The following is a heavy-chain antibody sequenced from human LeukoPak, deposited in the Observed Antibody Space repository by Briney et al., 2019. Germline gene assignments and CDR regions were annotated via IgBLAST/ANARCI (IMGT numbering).Heavy chain of an antibody. CDR1: GYSFTSYW. CDR2: IYPGDSDT. V-gene: IGHV5-51*01. Sequence: GESLKISCKGSGYSFTSYWIAWLRQMPGKGLEWMGIIYPGDSDTRYSPPFKGQVTISADKSINTAYLQWSGLKASDTAMYYCARQIGSSGYFDFWGQGTLVTVSS. CDR3: ARQIGSSGYFDF. D-gene: IGHD6-19*01. J-gene: IGHJ4*02.